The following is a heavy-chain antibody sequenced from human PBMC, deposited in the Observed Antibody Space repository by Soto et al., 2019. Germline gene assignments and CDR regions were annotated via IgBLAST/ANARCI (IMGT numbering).Heavy chain of an antibody. Sequence: ASVKVSCKASGDTFDNFAITWVRQAPGQGLEWMGGIIPIFGTANYAQKFQGRVTITADESTSTAYMELSSLRSEDTAVYYCASDYYDSSGYYWHYWGQGTLVTVSS. CDR2: IIPIFGTA. J-gene: IGHJ4*02. CDR3: ASDYYDSSGYYWHY. D-gene: IGHD3-22*01. V-gene: IGHV1-69*13. CDR1: GDTFDNFA.